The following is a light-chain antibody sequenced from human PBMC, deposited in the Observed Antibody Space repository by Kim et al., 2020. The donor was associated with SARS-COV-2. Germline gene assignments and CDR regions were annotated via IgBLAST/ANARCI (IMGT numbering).Light chain of an antibody. J-gene: IGLJ1*01. V-gene: IGLV3-21*01. CDR1: NHGGKP. CDR2: YDS. Sequence: SYELTQPPSVSVAPGKTARITCGEGNHGGKPVHWYQQKPGQAPTLVIYYDSDRPSGIPERFSGSNSGNTATLTISRVEAGDEADYYCQVYDSSSDHVVFG. CDR3: QVYDSSSDHVV.